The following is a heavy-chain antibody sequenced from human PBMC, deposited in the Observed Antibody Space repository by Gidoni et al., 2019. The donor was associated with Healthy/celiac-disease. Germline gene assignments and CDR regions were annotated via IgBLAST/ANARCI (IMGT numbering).Heavy chain of an antibody. Sequence: QVQLQESGPGLVKPSETLSLTCTVSGGSVSSYYWSWLRQPPGKGLEWFGYISYSGSTNYNPSLKSRVTISVDTSKNQFSLKLSSVIAADTAVYYCARGGPILAKLGYFDYWGQGTLVTVSS. CDR1: GGSVSSYY. CDR2: ISYSGST. V-gene: IGHV4-59*02. CDR3: ARGGPILAKLGYFDY. J-gene: IGHJ4*02. D-gene: IGHD2-2*02.